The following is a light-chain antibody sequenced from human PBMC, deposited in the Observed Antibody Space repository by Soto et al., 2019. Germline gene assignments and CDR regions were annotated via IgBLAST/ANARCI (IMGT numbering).Light chain of an antibody. V-gene: IGKV1-5*03. J-gene: IGKJ1*01. CDR1: QSISSW. CDR2: KAS. CDR3: QQYNSYWT. Sequence: DIQMTQSPSTLSASVGDRVNITCRASQSISSWLAWYQQKPGKAPKLLIYKASSLESGVPSRFSGSGSGTEFTLTIRSLQPDDFATDYCQQYNSYWTFGQGTKVDIK.